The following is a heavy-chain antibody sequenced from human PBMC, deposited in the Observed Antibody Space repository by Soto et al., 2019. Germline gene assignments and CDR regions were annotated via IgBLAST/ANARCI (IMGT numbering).Heavy chain of an antibody. CDR3: ARDVVPAAMPTHNWFDP. D-gene: IGHD2-2*01. V-gene: IGHV3-33*01. CDR2: IWYDGSNK. Sequence: SLRLSCAASGFTFSSYGMHWVRQAPGKGLEWVAVIWYDGSNKYYADSVKGRFTISRDNSKNTLYLQMNSLRAEDTAVYYCARDVVPAAMPTHNWFDPWGQGTLVTVSS. J-gene: IGHJ5*02. CDR1: GFTFSSYG.